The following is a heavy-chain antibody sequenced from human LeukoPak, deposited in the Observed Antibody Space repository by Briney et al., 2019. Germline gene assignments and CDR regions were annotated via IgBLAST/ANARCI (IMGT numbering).Heavy chain of an antibody. Sequence: GGSLRLSCAVSGFTFSSYGMHWVRQAPGKGLEWVAVIWYDGSNKYYADSVKGRFTISRDNSKNTLYLQMNSLRAEDTAVYYCAREGNYDSSGYLIDRGQGTLVTASS. J-gene: IGHJ4*02. CDR1: GFTFSSYG. V-gene: IGHV3-33*01. CDR2: IWYDGSNK. CDR3: AREGNYDSSGYLID. D-gene: IGHD3-22*01.